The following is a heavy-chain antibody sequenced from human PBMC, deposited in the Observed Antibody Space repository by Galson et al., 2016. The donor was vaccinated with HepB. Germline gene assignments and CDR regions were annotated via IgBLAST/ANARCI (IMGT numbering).Heavy chain of an antibody. CDR3: ARAYMGRGLFDAFDI. CDR1: GGSISSGGYS. J-gene: IGHJ3*02. Sequence: TLSLTCAVSGGSISSGGYSWSWLRQPPGKGLEWIGYIYPSGSTYSNPSLKSRVTISVDRSKNQFSLKLSSVTAADTAVYYSARAYMGRGLFDAFDIWGQGTMVTVSS. D-gene: IGHD3-10*01. CDR2: IYPSGST. V-gene: IGHV4-30-2*01.